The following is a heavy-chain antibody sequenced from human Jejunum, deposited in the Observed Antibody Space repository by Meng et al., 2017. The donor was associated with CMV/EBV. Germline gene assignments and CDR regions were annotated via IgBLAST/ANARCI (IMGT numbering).Heavy chain of an antibody. D-gene: IGHD4/OR15-4a*01. Sequence: KASGYIFTEYYIHWMRQAPGQGLEWMALINPSGYNTNYTQKFQGRITVTRDTSTRTVYMELNNLTFEDTAVYYCAKEGVLYGMDVWGQGTTVTVSS. J-gene: IGHJ6*02. CDR2: INPSGYNT. V-gene: IGHV1-46*01. CDR3: AKEGVLYGMDV. CDR1: GYIFTEYY.